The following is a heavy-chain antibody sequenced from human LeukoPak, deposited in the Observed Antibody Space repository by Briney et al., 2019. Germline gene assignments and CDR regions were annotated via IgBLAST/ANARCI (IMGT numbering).Heavy chain of an antibody. V-gene: IGHV1-2*02. CDR1: GYTFTGYH. Sequence: ASVKVSCKASGYTFTGYHMHWVRQAPGQGLEWMGWINPNSGGTNYAQKFQGRVTMTRDTSISTAYMELSRLRSDDTAVYYCARISTRGRGFDYWGQGTLVTVSS. J-gene: IGHJ4*02. CDR3: ARISTRGRGFDY. CDR2: INPNSGGT. D-gene: IGHD2-2*01.